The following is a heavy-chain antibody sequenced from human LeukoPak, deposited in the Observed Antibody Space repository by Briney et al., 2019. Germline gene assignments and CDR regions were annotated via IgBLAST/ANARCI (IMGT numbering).Heavy chain of an antibody. CDR2: INPSGGST. CDR1: GYTFTNFY. CDR3: ARGGDTAMKSRQALLDY. J-gene: IGHJ4*02. V-gene: IGHV1-46*01. D-gene: IGHD5-18*01. Sequence: GASVKVSCKASGYTFTNFYMHWVRQAPGQGLEWMGIINPSGGSTSYAQKFQGRVTMTRDTSTSTVYMELSSLRSEDTAVYYCARGGDTAMKSRQALLDYWGQGTLVTVSS.